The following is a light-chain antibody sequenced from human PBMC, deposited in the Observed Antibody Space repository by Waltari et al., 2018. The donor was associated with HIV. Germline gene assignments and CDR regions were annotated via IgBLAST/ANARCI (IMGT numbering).Light chain of an antibody. V-gene: IGLV1-44*01. J-gene: IGLJ2*01. CDR3: AAWDASLHVL. CDR1: TSNTGSNT. Sequence: QPVLTQPPSASATLGQAVTISRSGSTSNTGSNTVNVYQHPPGAAPKLIIFRNRQRPSGVPDRFSGSQSGTSAFLTITGLLSGDEATYYCAAWDASLHVLFGGGTQLTVV. CDR2: RNR.